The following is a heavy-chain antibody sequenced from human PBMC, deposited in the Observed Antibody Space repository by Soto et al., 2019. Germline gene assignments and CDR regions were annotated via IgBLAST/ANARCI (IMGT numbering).Heavy chain of an antibody. CDR2: IYYSGST. V-gene: IGHV4-31*03. CDR1: GGSISSGGYY. D-gene: IGHD3-16*01. Sequence: QVQLQESGPGLVKPSQTLSLTCTVSGGSISSGGYYWSWIRHHPGKGLEWIGYIYYSGSTYYNTSLKSRVTISVDTSKNQFSLKLSSVTAADTAVYYCARVNDGPRRIDYWGQGTLVTVSS. J-gene: IGHJ4*02. CDR3: ARVNDGPRRIDY.